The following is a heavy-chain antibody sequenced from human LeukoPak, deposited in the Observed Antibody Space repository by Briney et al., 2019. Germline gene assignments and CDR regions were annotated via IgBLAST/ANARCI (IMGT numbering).Heavy chain of an antibody. D-gene: IGHD6-13*01. J-gene: IGHJ4*02. CDR2: IWYDGSSK. CDR3: ARSQSSSLIDY. CDR1: GFTFSSYA. V-gene: IGHV3-33*08. Sequence: GGSLRLSCAASGFTFSSYAMHWVRQAPGKGLEWVAVIWYDGSSKDYADSVKGRFTFSRDNSKNTLYLQMNSLTVEDTAVYYCARSQSSSLIDYWGQGTLVTVSS.